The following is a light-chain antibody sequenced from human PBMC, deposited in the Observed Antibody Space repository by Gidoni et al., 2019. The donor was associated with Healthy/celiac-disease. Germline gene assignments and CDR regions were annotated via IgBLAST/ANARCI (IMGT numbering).Light chain of an antibody. CDR3: QQYGSSPWT. Sequence: EIVLTQSPGTLSSSPGERATLSCRASQSVSSSYLTWYQQKPGQAPRLLIYGASSRATGIPARFSGSGSGTDFTLTISRLEPEDIAVYYCQQYGSSPWTFGQGTKVEIK. V-gene: IGKV3-20*01. CDR2: GAS. J-gene: IGKJ1*01. CDR1: QSVSSSY.